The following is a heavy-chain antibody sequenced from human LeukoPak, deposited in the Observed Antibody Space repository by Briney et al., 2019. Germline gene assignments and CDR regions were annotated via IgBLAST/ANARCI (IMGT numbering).Heavy chain of an antibody. Sequence: PSETLSLTCTVSGGSISSYYWSWIRQPPGKGLEWIGYIYYSGGTNYNPSLKSRVTISVDTSKNQFSLKLSSVTAADTAVYYCARVGGSGSYEFDYWGQGTLVTVSS. CDR1: GGSISSYY. D-gene: IGHD3-10*01. CDR2: IYYSGGT. CDR3: ARVGGSGSYEFDY. V-gene: IGHV4-59*01. J-gene: IGHJ4*02.